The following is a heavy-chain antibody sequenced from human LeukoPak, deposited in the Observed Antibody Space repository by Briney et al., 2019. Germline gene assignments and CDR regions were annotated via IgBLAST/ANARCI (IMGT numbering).Heavy chain of an antibody. CDR3: AFGGFDPRGHLYCTNGVCYLDY. V-gene: IGHV1-8*01. CDR1: GYSFSSYE. CDR2: MKPNSGNT. D-gene: IGHD2-8*01. Sequence: ASVKVSCKASGYSFSSYEINWVRQATGQGLEWMGWMKPNSGNTEYAQKFQGRVTMSRNTSINTAYMELSSLRSDDTAVYYCAFGGFDPRGHLYCTNGVCYLDYWGQGTLVTVSS. J-gene: IGHJ4*02.